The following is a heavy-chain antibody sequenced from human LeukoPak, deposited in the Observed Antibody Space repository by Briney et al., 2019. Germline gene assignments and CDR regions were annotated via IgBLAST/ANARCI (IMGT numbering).Heavy chain of an antibody. Sequence: ASVKVSCKASGYTFTGYYMHWVRQAPGHGFEWMGWINPNSGGTNYAQKFQGRVTMTRDTSISTAYMELSRLRSDDTAVYYCARCIAAAGTGILGWFDPWGQGTLVTVSS. J-gene: IGHJ5*02. CDR2: INPNSGGT. V-gene: IGHV1-2*02. D-gene: IGHD6-13*01. CDR3: ARCIAAAGTGILGWFDP. CDR1: GYTFTGYY.